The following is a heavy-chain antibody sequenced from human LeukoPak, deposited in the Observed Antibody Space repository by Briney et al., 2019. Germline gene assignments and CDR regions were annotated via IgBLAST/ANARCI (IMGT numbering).Heavy chain of an antibody. Sequence: GGSLRLSCAASGFTFSSYAMSWVRQAPGKGLEWVSAISGSGGSTYYADSVKGRFTISRDNSKNTLYLQMNSLRAEDTAVYYCAKDRGTDIVVVPAAVDYWGQGTLVTVSS. CDR2: ISGSGGST. J-gene: IGHJ4*02. CDR1: GFTFSSYA. CDR3: AKDRGTDIVVVPAAVDY. V-gene: IGHV3-23*01. D-gene: IGHD2-2*01.